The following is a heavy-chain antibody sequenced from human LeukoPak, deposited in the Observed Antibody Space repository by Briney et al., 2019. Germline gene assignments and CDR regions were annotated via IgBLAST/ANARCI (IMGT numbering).Heavy chain of an antibody. Sequence: GSLRLSCAASGFTVSSNYMSWARQAPGKGLEWVSVIYSGGSTYYADSVKGRFTISRDNSKNTLYLQMNSLRAEDTAVYYCARGFYYYYGMDVWGQGTTVTVSS. CDR3: ARGFYYYYGMDV. CDR2: IYSGGST. J-gene: IGHJ6*02. CDR1: GFTVSSNY. V-gene: IGHV3-53*01.